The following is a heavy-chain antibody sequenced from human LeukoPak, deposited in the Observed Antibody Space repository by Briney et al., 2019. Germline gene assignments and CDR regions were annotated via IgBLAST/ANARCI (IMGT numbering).Heavy chain of an antibody. J-gene: IGHJ4*02. CDR2: ISYDGSNK. D-gene: IGHD3-10*01. CDR3: AKVAKYYYGSETYYFFEH. V-gene: IGHV3-30*18. CDR1: GFTFSSYG. Sequence: GGSLRLSCAASGFTFSSYGMHWVRQAPGKGLEWVAVISYDGSNKYCADSVKGRFTISRDNAKNSLYLQMNSLRVEDTAVYYCAKVAKYYYGSETYYFFEHWGQGTPVTASS.